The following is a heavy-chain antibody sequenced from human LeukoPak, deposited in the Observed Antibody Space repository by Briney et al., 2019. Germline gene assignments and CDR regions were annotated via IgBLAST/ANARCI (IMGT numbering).Heavy chain of an antibody. CDR2: ISAYNGNT. CDR1: GYIFTSYG. V-gene: IGHV1-18*04. J-gene: IGHJ1*01. CDR3: ASYDILTGYRYFQH. Sequence: GASVKVSCKASGYIFTSYGISWVRQAPGQGLEWMGWISAYNGNTNYAQKLQGRVTMTTDTSTSTAYMELRSLRSDDTAVYYCASYDILTGYRYFQHWGQGTLVTVSS. D-gene: IGHD3-9*01.